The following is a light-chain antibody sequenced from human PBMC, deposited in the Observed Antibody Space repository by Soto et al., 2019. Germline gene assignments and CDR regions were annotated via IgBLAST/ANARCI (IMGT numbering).Light chain of an antibody. CDR3: LQHNSYPPT. Sequence: DIPMTQSPSAMSASVGDRVTITCRASQGISNYLAWFQQKPGKVPKRLIYGASSLQSGVPPRFSGSGSGTEFTLTIGSLQPEDFATYYCLQHNSYPPTFGQGTKLEIK. CDR1: QGISNY. V-gene: IGKV1-17*03. CDR2: GAS. J-gene: IGKJ2*01.